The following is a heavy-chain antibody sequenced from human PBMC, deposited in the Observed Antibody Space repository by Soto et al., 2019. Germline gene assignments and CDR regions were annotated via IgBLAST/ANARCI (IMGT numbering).Heavy chain of an antibody. D-gene: IGHD6-13*01. CDR3: ARDWAAALDY. CDR2: ISGSRGYI. J-gene: IGHJ4*02. V-gene: IGHV3-21*02. CDR1: GFIFSDYS. Sequence: EVQLVESGGGLVKPGGSLRLSCAASGFIFSDYSMNWVRQAPGKGLEWVSSISGSRGYIYYGDSVKGRFTISRDNAKNSVVLQMNSLRAEDTAVYYCARDWAAALDYWGPGTLVTVSS.